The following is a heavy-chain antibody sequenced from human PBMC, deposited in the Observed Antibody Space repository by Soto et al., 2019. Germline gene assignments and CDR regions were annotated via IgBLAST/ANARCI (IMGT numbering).Heavy chain of an antibody. CDR2: IYYSGST. V-gene: IGHV4-61*01. CDR3: VRHGYSGSYSHHYGMDV. CDR1: GGSVSSGSYY. Sequence: SETLSLTCTVSGGSVSSGSYYWSWIRQPPGKGLEWIGYIYYSGSTNYNPSLKSRVTVSVDTSKNQFSLKLSSVTAADTAVYYCVRHGYSGSYSHHYGMDVRGQRTTVSVSS. D-gene: IGHD1-26*01. J-gene: IGHJ6*02.